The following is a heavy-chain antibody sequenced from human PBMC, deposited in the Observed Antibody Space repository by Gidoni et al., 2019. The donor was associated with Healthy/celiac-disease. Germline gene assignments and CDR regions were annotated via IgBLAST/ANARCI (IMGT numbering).Heavy chain of an antibody. CDR1: GYSISSGDY. CDR3: AREGTYYGMDV. CDR2: IYHSGST. J-gene: IGHJ6*02. V-gene: IGHV4-38-2*02. Sequence: QVQLQESGPGLVQPSENLSLTCTVSGYSISSGDYWGWIRQPPWKGLEWFGSIYHSGSTYYNPSLKSRVTISVDTSKNQFSLKLSSVTAADTAVYYCAREGTYYGMDVWGQGTTVTVSS.